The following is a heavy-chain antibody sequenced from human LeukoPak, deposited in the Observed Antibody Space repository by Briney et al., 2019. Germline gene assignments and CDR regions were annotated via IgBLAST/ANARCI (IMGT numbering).Heavy chain of an antibody. CDR3: AWCPRYNWNDCDAFDI. CDR2: IYYSGST. Sequence: SETLSLTCTVSGGSISSSSYYWGWIRQPPGKGLEWIGSIYYSGSTYYNPSLKSRVTISVDTSKNQFSLKLSSVTAADTAVYYCAWCPRYNWNDCDAFDIWGQGTMVTVSS. D-gene: IGHD1-1*01. J-gene: IGHJ3*02. CDR1: GGSISSSSYY. V-gene: IGHV4-39*07.